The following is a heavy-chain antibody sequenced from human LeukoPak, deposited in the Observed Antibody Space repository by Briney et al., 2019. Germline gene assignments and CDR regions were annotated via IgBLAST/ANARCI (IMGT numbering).Heavy chain of an antibody. J-gene: IGHJ4*02. Sequence: GGSLRLSCAASGFTFSSYSMNWVRQVPGKGLEWVSYISSSSSVIYYADSVKGRFTISRDNSKNTLDLQLNSLRAEDTAVYYCAKDDAWLRYQYWGQGPLVSVSS. D-gene: IGHD3-3*01. CDR1: GFTFSSYS. CDR2: ISSSSSVI. V-gene: IGHV3-48*01. CDR3: AKDDAWLRYQY.